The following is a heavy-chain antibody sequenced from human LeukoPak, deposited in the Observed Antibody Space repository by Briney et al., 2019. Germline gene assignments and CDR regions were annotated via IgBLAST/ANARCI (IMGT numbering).Heavy chain of an antibody. Sequence: ASVKVSCKASGYTFIGYYMHWVRQAPGQGLEWMGWINPNSGGTNYAQKFQGRVTMTRDTSISTAYMELSRLRSDDTAVYYCARVRTAGYCSSTSCQGDYYYMDVWGKGTTVTVSS. CDR3: ARVRTAGYCSSTSCQGDYYYMDV. CDR1: GYTFIGYY. D-gene: IGHD2-2*01. V-gene: IGHV1-2*02. J-gene: IGHJ6*03. CDR2: INPNSGGT.